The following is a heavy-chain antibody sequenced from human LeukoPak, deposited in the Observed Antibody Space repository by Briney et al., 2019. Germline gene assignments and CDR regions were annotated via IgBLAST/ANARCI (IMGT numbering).Heavy chain of an antibody. CDR3: ARKTVTTGVDY. CDR1: GGSFSGYF. Sequence: SEALSLTCAVYGGSFSGYFWSWIRQPPGKGLEWIGEINHSGSANYNPSLKSQFTISVDTSKNQFSLRLTSVTAADTAVYYCARKTVTTGVDYWGQGTLVTVSS. CDR2: INHSGSA. V-gene: IGHV4-34*01. J-gene: IGHJ4*02. D-gene: IGHD4-17*01.